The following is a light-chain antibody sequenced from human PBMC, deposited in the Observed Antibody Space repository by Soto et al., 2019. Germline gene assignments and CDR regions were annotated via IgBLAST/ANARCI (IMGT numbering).Light chain of an antibody. CDR1: SSYVGGYNY. CDR2: EVS. CDR3: SSYTSSSTLV. J-gene: IGLJ3*02. V-gene: IGLV2-14*01. Sequence: QSALTQPASVSGSPGQSITISCSGTSSYVGGYNYVSWYQQHPGKAPKLMIYEVSNRPSGVSNRFSGSKSGNTASLTISGLQADDEADYYCSSYTSSSTLVFGGGTKLTVL.